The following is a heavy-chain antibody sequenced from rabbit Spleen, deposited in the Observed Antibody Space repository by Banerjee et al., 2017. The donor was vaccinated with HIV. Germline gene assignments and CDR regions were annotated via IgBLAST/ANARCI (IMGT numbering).Heavy chain of an antibody. CDR3: ARDAGTSFSTYGMDL. Sequence: QDPLEESGGDLVKPEGSLTLTCTASGFSFSSSYWICWVRQAPGKGLEWIACIYAGSSGSTYYASWAKGRFTISKTSSTTVTLQMTSLTAADTATYFCARDAGTSFSTYGMDLWGPGTLVTVS. J-gene: IGHJ6*01. CDR1: GFSFSSSYW. CDR2: IYAGSSGST. D-gene: IGHD8-1*01. V-gene: IGHV1S45*01.